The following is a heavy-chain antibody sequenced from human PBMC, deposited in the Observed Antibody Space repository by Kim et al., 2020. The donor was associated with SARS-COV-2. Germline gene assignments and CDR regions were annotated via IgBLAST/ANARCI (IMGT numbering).Heavy chain of an antibody. Sequence: GGSLRLSCAASGFTFTNYGMHWVRQAPGKGLEWVAVISPDGSETYYAGSVKGRFTVSRDNSEHTLYLQMNSLRPEDTAVYYCAKVYNLLAVVGTGHYWGQETLVTVSS. J-gene: IGHJ4*02. CDR2: ISPDGSET. CDR3: AKVYNLLAVVGTGHY. CDR1: GFTFTNYG. V-gene: IGHV3-30*18. D-gene: IGHD6-19*01.